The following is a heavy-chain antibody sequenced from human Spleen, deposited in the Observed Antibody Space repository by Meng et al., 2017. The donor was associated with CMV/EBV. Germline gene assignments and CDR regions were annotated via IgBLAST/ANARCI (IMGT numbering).Heavy chain of an antibody. V-gene: IGHV4-34*01. Sequence: ESLKISCTVSGGSLNNRYWSWIRQPPGMGLEWIGEINHNGSINYNPSLKSRVTLLVDTSKKQFSLKLRSVTAADTAVYYCARDSYYDFWSGHYWGWFDPWGQGTLVTVSS. D-gene: IGHD3-3*01. CDR3: ARDSYYDFWSGHYWGWFDP. CDR2: INHNGSI. CDR1: GGSLNNRY. J-gene: IGHJ5*02.